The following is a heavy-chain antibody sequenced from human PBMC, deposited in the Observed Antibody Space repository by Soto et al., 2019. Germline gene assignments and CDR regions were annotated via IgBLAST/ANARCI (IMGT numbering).Heavy chain of an antibody. Sequence: QVQLVQSGAEVKKPGSSVKVSCKASGGTFSSYTISWVRQAPGQGLEWMGRIIPILGIANYAQKFQGRVTITADKSTSTAYMELSSLRSEDTAVYYCARDSGITMVREVNWFDPWGQGTLVTVSS. J-gene: IGHJ5*02. D-gene: IGHD3-10*01. V-gene: IGHV1-69*08. CDR2: IIPILGIA. CDR3: ARDSGITMVREVNWFDP. CDR1: GGTFSSYT.